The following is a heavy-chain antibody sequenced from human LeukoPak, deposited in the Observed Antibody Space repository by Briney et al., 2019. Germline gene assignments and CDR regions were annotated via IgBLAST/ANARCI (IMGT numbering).Heavy chain of an antibody. D-gene: IGHD6-13*01. CDR2: INTDGSST. V-gene: IGHV3-74*01. Sequence: QPGGSLRLSCAASGFTFSGYWMHWVRHAPGKGLVWVSRINTDGSSTTYADSVKGRFTISRGNAKNTLYLQMNSLRVEDTAVYYCARGRITSSWYYFDYWGQGTLVTVSS. CDR1: GFTFSGYW. J-gene: IGHJ4*02. CDR3: ARGRITSSWYYFDY.